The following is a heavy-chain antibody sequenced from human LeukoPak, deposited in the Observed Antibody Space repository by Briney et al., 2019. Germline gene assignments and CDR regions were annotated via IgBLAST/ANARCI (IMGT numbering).Heavy chain of an antibody. CDR1: GGSISSGGYF. Sequence: SETLSLTCTVSGGSISSGGYFWSWIRQHPGKGLEWIAYIYDSGRINYNPSLESRVTISLDTSKNQFSLKLSSVTAADTAVYYCARAFRSNPYNWFDPWGQGTLVTVS. CDR2: IYDSGRI. J-gene: IGHJ5*02. V-gene: IGHV4-31*03. CDR3: ARAFRSNPYNWFDP.